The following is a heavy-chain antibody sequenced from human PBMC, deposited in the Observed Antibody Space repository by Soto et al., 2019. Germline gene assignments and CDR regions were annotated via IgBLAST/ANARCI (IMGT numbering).Heavy chain of an antibody. CDR3: ARDAFLAVAGTSGFDY. V-gene: IGHV3-21*01. CDR1: GFTFSSYS. J-gene: IGHJ4*02. D-gene: IGHD6-19*01. CDR2: ISSSSSYI. Sequence: EVQLVESGGGLVKPGGSLRLSCAASGFTFSSYSMNWVRQAPGKGLEWVSSISSSSSYIYYADSVKGRFTISRDNAKNSLYLQMNSLRAEDTAVYYCARDAFLAVAGTSGFDYWGQGTLVTVSS.